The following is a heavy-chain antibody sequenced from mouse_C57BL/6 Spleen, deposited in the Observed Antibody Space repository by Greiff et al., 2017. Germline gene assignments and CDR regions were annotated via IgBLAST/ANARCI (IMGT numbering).Heavy chain of an antibody. CDR3: ARRGYYDYDDY. CDR2: IDPSDSET. Sequence: QVQLQQPGAELVRPGSSVKLSCKASGYTFTSYWMHWVKQRPIPGLEWIGNIDPSDSETRYNQKFKDKATLTVDKSSSTAYMQLSSLTSEDSAVYYCARRGYYDYDDYWGQGTTLTVSS. J-gene: IGHJ2*01. V-gene: IGHV1-52*01. D-gene: IGHD2-4*01. CDR1: GYTFTSYW.